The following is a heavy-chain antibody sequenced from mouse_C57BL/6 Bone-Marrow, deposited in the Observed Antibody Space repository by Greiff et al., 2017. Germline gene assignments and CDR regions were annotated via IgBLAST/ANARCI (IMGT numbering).Heavy chain of an antibody. J-gene: IGHJ1*03. CDR1: GYTFTSYW. Sequence: QVHVKQPGTELVKPGASVKLSCKASGYTFTSYWMHWVKQRPGQGLEWIGNINPSNGGTNYNEKFKSKATLTVDKSSSTAYMQLSSLTSEDSAVYYCARRWLLLWYFDVWGTGTTVTVSS. CDR2: INPSNGGT. D-gene: IGHD2-3*01. V-gene: IGHV1-53*01. CDR3: ARRWLLLWYFDV.